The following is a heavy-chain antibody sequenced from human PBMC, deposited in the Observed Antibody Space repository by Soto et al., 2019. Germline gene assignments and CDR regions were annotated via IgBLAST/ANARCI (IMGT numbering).Heavy chain of an antibody. V-gene: IGHV1-2*04. Sequence: ASVKVSCKASGYTFTGYYMHWVRQAPGQGLEWMGWINPNSGGTNYAQKFQGWVTMTRDTSISTAYMELSRLRSDDTAVYYCAREALEVVGYDYGSGGFDYWGQGTLVTVSS. D-gene: IGHD5-12*01. J-gene: IGHJ4*02. CDR3: AREALEVVGYDYGSGGFDY. CDR2: INPNSGGT. CDR1: GYTFTGYY.